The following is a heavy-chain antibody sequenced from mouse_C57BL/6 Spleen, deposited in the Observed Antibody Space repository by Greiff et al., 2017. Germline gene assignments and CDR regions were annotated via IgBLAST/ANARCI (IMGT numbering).Heavy chain of an antibody. V-gene: IGHV2-5*01. CDR2: IWRGGST. J-gene: IGHJ4*01. CDR1: GFSLTSYG. CDR3: AKKGEGYSMAY. Sequence: VQLQQSGPGLVQPSQCLSITCTVSGFSLTSYGVHWVRQSPGNGLEWLGVIWRGGSTDYNAAVMSRMSITKDNSKSQVFFTMNSLQADDTAIYYCAKKGEGYSMAYWGQGTSVTVSS.